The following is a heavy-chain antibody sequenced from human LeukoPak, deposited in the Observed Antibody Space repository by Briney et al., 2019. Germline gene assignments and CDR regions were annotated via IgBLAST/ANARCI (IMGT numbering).Heavy chain of an antibody. Sequence: SETPSLTCTVSGGSISSGGYYWSWIRQHPGKGLEWIGYIYYSGSTYYNPSLKSRVTISVDTSKNQFSLKLSSVTAADTAVYYCVRSYDGSGYYPAGAFDIWGQGTMVTVSS. J-gene: IGHJ3*02. CDR1: GGSISSGGYY. D-gene: IGHD3-22*01. CDR3: VRSYDGSGYYPAGAFDI. V-gene: IGHV4-31*03. CDR2: IYYSGST.